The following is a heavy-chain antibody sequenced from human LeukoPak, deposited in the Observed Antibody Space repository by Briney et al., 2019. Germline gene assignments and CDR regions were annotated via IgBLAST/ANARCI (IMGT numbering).Heavy chain of an antibody. J-gene: IGHJ4*02. Sequence: GGSLRLSCAASGFTFSSYAMHWVRQAPGKGLEWVAVISYDGSNKYYADSVKGRFTISRDNSKNTLYLQMNSLRAEDTAVYYCAREGKVAVAGFDYWGQGTLVTVSP. V-gene: IGHV3-30*04. D-gene: IGHD6-19*01. CDR3: AREGKVAVAGFDY. CDR1: GFTFSSYA. CDR2: ISYDGSNK.